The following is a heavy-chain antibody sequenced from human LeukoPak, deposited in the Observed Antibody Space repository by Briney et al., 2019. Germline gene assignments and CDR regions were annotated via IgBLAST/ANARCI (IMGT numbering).Heavy chain of an antibody. V-gene: IGHV4-34*01. J-gene: IGHJ5*02. D-gene: IGHD3-22*01. Sequence: SETLSLTCAVYGGSFSGYYWSWIRQPPGKGLEWIGEINHSGSTNYNPSLKSRVTISVDTSKNQFSLELSSVTAADTAVYYCASPHYYDENSFDPWGQGTLVTVSS. CDR3: ASPHYYDENSFDP. CDR2: INHSGST. CDR1: GGSFSGYY.